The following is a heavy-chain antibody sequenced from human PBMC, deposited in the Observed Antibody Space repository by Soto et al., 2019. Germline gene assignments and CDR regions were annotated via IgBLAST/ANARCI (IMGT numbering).Heavy chain of an antibody. CDR3: AYRRFRIWFGEKSNWFDP. D-gene: IGHD3-10*01. J-gene: IGHJ5*02. CDR1: GFSLDTSGVG. Sequence: QITLKESGPALVKPTQTLTLTCTFSGFSLDTSGVGVGWFRQPPGKALEWLALIYWDDDKRYIPSLKSRLTITKDTSNNQVVLTMTNMDPVDTATYFCAYRRFRIWFGEKSNWFDPWGLGTLVTVSS. V-gene: IGHV2-5*02. CDR2: IYWDDDK.